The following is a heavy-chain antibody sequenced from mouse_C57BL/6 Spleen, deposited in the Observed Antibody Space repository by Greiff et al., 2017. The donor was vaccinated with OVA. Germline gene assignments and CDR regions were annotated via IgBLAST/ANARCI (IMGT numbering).Heavy chain of an antibody. CDR2: IFPGSGST. D-gene: IGHD1-1*01. V-gene: IGHV1-75*01. CDR1: GYTFTDYY. J-gene: IGHJ2*01. CDR3: ARYGNFFGY. Sequence: QVQLKESGPELVKPGASVKISCKASGYTFTDYYINWVKQRPGQGLEWIGWIFPGSGSTYYNEKFKGKATLTVDKSYSTAYMLLSSLTSEDSAVYFCARYGNFFGYWGQGTTLTVSS.